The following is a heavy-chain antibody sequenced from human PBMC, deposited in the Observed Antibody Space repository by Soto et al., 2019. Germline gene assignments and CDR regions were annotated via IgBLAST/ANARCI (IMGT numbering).Heavy chain of an antibody. CDR1: GFSFDDYA. Sequence: RSLRLSCAASGFSFDDYAMHWVRQAPGKGLEWVSGISWNSGTIGYADSVKGRLTISRDNANNSLYLQMNSLRAEDTALYYCEKSTGGTANGMGVWGQGTTVTVSS. CDR2: ISWNSGTI. V-gene: IGHV3-9*01. D-gene: IGHD2-8*02. J-gene: IGHJ6*02. CDR3: EKSTGGTANGMGV.